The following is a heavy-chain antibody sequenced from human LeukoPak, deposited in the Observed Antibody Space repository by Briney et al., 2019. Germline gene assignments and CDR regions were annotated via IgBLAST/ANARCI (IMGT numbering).Heavy chain of an antibody. D-gene: IGHD2-15*01. J-gene: IGHJ5*02. CDR2: IYTSGST. Sequence: PSETPSLTCTVSGGSISSGSYYWSWIRQPAGKGLEWIGRIYTSGSTNYNPSLKSRVTISVDTSKNQFSLKLSSVTAADTAVYYCARERGIVVVVAATLPPGSWFDPWGQGTLVTVSS. V-gene: IGHV4-61*02. CDR1: GGSISSGSYY. CDR3: ARERGIVVVVAATLPPGSWFDP.